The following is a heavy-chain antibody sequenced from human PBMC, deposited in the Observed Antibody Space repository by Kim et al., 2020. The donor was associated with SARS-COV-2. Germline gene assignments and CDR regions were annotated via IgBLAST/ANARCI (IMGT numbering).Heavy chain of an antibody. V-gene: IGHV5-10-1*01. CDR2: IDPSDSYT. CDR1: GYSFTSYW. J-gene: IGHJ6*02. Sequence: GESLKISCKGSGYSFTSYWISWVRQMPGKGLEWMGRIDPSDSYTNYSPSFQGHVTISADKSISTAYLQWSSLKASDTAMYYCARHYRFIGSHPLYYYYYGMDVWGQGTTVTVSS. D-gene: IGHD1-26*01. CDR3: ARHYRFIGSHPLYYYYYGMDV.